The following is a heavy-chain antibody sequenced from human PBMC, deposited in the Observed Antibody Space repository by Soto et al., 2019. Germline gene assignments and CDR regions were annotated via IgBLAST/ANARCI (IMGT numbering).Heavy chain of an antibody. J-gene: IGHJ4*02. D-gene: IGHD1-26*01. CDR3: AKEPMAAGGSYYATHFEY. Sequence: PGGSLRLSCAASVFTFSSYAMSLVRQAPGKGLEWVSAISVSGGSTYYEDSVKGRFTISRHNSKNTLYLKMNSLRAEDKAVYYCAKEPMAAGGSYYATHFEYWGQGTMVTFSS. CDR1: VFTFSSYA. CDR2: ISVSGGST. V-gene: IGHV3-23*01.